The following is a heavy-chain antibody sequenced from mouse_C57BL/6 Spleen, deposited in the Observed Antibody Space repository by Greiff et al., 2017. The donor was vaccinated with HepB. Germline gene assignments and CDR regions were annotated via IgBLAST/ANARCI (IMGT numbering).Heavy chain of an antibody. CDR1: GFTFSSYA. CDR3: TRLSYAYDGRAWFAY. J-gene: IGHJ3*01. CDR2: ISSGGDYI. D-gene: IGHD2-2*01. V-gene: IGHV5-9-1*02. Sequence: EVKLVESGEGLVKPGGSLKLSCAASGFTFSSYAMSWVRQTPKKRLEWVAYISSGGDYIYYADTVKGRFTISRDNARNTLYLQMSSLKSEYTAMYYCTRLSYAYDGRAWFAYWGQGTLVTVSA.